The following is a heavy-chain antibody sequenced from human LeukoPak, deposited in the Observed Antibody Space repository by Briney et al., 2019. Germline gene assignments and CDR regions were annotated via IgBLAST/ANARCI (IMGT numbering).Heavy chain of an antibody. Sequence: PGGSLRLSCAASGFTFNSYGMHWVRQAPGKGLEWVAVIWYDGSNKYYADSVKGRFTISRDNSKNTLYLQINSLRAEDTAVYYCAKEGRDLRIGHPYYFGYWGQGTLVRDSS. D-gene: IGHD2-21*01. V-gene: IGHV3-33*06. CDR2: IWYDGSNK. J-gene: IGHJ4*02. CDR3: AKEGRDLRIGHPYYFGY. CDR1: GFTFNSYG.